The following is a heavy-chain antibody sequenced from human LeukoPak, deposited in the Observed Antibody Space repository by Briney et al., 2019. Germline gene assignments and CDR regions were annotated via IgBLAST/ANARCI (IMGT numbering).Heavy chain of an antibody. CDR2: ISAHNGNT. J-gene: IGHJ4*02. V-gene: IGHV1-18*04. CDR3: ARGWGDY. CDR1: GYTFTGYY. D-gene: IGHD3-16*01. Sequence: ASVKVSCKASGYTFTGYYIHWVRQARGQGLEWMGWISAHNGNTNYAQKFQGRVTMTTDTSTSTAYMELRSLISDDTAVYYCARGWGDYWGQGTLVTVSS.